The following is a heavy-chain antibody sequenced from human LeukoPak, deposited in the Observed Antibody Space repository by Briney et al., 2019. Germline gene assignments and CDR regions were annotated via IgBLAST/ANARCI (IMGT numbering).Heavy chain of an antibody. CDR3: ARVRDGGFDY. CDR2: IWYDGSNK. J-gene: IGHJ4*02. D-gene: IGHD3-16*01. CDR1: GFTFSSYG. V-gene: IGHV3-33*01. Sequence: GGSLRLSCAASGFTFSSYGMHWVRRAPGKGLEWVAVIWYDGSNKYYADSVKGRFTISRDNSKNTLYLQMNSLRAEDTAVYYCARVRDGGFDYWGQGTLVTVSS.